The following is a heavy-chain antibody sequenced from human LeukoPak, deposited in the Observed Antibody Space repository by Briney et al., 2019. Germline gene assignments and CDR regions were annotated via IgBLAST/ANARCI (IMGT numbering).Heavy chain of an antibody. V-gene: IGHV1-2*02. CDR2: INPNSGGT. CDR3: ARDGPGSHFDY. Sequence: ASVSVSFKASGYTFTVYYMHGVRQAPGQGLGWMGWINPNSGGTNYAQKFQGRVTMTRDTSISTAYMELSRLRSDDTAVYYCARDGPGSHFDYWGQGTLVTVSS. CDR1: GYTFTVYY. J-gene: IGHJ4*02.